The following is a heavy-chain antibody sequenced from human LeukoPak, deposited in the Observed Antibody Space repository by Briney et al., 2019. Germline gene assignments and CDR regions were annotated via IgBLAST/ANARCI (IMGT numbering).Heavy chain of an antibody. D-gene: IGHD2-2*01. CDR1: GFTFSSYG. CDR3: ARLGYCSSTSCPG. J-gene: IGHJ4*02. V-gene: IGHV3-30*02. Sequence: GGSLRLSCAASGFTFSSYGTHWVRQAPGKGLEWVAFIRYDGSNKYYADSVKGRFTISRDNSKNTLYLQMNSLRAEDTAVYYCARLGYCSSTSCPGWGQGTLVTVSS. CDR2: IRYDGSNK.